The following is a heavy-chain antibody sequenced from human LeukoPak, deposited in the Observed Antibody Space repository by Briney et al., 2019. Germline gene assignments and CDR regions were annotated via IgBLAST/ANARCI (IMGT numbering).Heavy chain of an antibody. CDR1: GGSFSGYY. Sequence: SETLSLTCAVYGGSFSGYYWTWIRQPPGKGLEWVGEINHSGSTNYNPSLKSRVTISVDTSKNQFSLKLSSVTAADTAVYYCARETSGSNDAFDFWGQGTMVTVSS. CDR3: ARETSGSNDAFDF. J-gene: IGHJ3*01. D-gene: IGHD1-26*01. V-gene: IGHV4-34*01. CDR2: INHSGST.